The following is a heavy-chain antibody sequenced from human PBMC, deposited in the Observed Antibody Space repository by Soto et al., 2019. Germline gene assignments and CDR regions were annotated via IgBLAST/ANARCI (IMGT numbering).Heavy chain of an antibody. V-gene: IGHV5-10-1*01. CDR2: IDPSDSYT. CDR1: GYSFTSCW. D-gene: IGHD2-2*01. J-gene: IGHJ6*02. CDR3: ARCGVPAAQRCAYGMDV. Sequence: GESLKISCKGSGYSFTSCWISWVRQMPGKGLEWMGRIDPSDSYTNYSPSFQGHVTISADKSISTAYLQWSSLKASDTAMYYCARCGVPAAQRCAYGMDVWGQGTTVTVSS.